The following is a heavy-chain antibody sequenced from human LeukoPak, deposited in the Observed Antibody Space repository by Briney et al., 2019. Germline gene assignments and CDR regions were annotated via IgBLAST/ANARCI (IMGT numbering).Heavy chain of an antibody. J-gene: IGHJ4*02. CDR1: GFTVTSTS. CDR2: FYSGGDT. V-gene: IGHV3-66*01. CDR3: TRDGSGSQGF. D-gene: IGHD3-10*01. Sequence: GGSLRLSCAASGFTVTSTSMSWVRQAPGKGLEWVSVFYSGGDTYYADSVKDRFTVSRDNSKNTLFLQMNSLRAEDTAVYYCTRDGSGSQGFWGQGTLVTVSS.